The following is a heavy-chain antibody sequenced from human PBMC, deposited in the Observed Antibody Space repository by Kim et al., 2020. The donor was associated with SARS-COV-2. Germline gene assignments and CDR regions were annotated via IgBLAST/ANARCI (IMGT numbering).Heavy chain of an antibody. CDR2: IYYSGST. CDR3: ARDRGEQLVPAGWFDP. V-gene: IGHV4-61*01. J-gene: IGHJ5*02. CDR1: GGSVSSGSYY. D-gene: IGHD6-13*01. Sequence: SETLSLTCTVSGGSVSSGSYYWSWIRQPPGKGLEWIGYIYYSGSTNYNPSLKSRVTISVDTSKNQFSLKLSSVTAADTAVYYCARDRGEQLVPAGWFDPWGQGTLVTVSS.